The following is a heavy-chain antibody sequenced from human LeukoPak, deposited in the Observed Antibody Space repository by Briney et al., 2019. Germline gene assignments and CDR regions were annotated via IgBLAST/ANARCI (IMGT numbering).Heavy chain of an antibody. CDR1: GFTFSSYS. D-gene: IGHD3-3*01. V-gene: IGHV3-21*01. CDR3: AREEYDFWSGSRWVY. Sequence: RGSLRLSCAASGFTFSSYSMNWVRQAPGKGLEWVSSISSSSSYIYYADSVKGRFTISRDNAKNSLYLQMNSLRAEDTAVYYCAREEYDFWSGSRWVYWGQGTLVTVSS. CDR2: ISSSSSYI. J-gene: IGHJ4*02.